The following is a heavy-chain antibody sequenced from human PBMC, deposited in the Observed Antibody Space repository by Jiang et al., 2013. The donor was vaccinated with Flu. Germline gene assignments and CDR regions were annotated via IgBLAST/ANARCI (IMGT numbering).Heavy chain of an antibody. Sequence: TLTCTFSGFSLSTSGMRVSWIRQPPGKALEWLARIDWDDDKFYSTSLKTRLTISKDTSKNQVVLTMTNMDPVDTATYYCARLSLIGGSGSYSNDAFDIWGQGTMVTVSS. V-gene: IGHV2-70*04. J-gene: IGHJ3*02. CDR3: ARLSLIGGSGSYSNDAFDI. CDR2: IDWDDDK. D-gene: IGHD1-26*01. CDR1: GFSLSTSGMR.